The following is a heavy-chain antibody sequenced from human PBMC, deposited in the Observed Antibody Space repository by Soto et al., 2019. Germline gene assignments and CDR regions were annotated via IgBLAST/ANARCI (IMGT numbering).Heavy chain of an antibody. CDR3: AREGQIRPGHYYDSSGYPL. CDR2: IYYSGST. J-gene: IGHJ3*01. CDR1: GGSISSGGYY. D-gene: IGHD3-22*01. Sequence: PSETLSLTCTVSGGSISSGGYYWSWIRQHPGKGLEWIGYIYYSGSTYYNPSLKSRVTISVDTSKNQFSLKLSSVTAADTAVYYCAREGQIRPGHYYDSSGYPLWGQGTMVTVSS. V-gene: IGHV4-31*03.